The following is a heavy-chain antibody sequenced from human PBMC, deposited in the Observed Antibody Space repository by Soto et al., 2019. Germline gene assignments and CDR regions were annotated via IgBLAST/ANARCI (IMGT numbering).Heavy chain of an antibody. D-gene: IGHD3-3*01. CDR3: ARDEIRFSWAYGMDV. Sequence: PGGSLRLSCAASGFTFRNYNMNWVRQVPGKGLEWVAHISIGGRSINYADSVKGRFTISRDNSKNTLYLQMNSLRAEDTAVYYCARDEIRFSWAYGMDVWGQGTTVTVSS. J-gene: IGHJ6*02. CDR2: ISIGGRSI. CDR1: GFTFRNYN. V-gene: IGHV3-48*01.